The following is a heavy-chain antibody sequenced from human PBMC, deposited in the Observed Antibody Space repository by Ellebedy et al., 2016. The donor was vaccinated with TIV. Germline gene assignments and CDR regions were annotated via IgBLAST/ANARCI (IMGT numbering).Heavy chain of an antibody. CDR2: IDNSGTTT. CDR1: GFVFTDYY. Sequence: GESLKISCEASGFVFTDYYMSWMRQAPGKGLEWVSHIDNSGTTTHYADSVKGRFTISRDNAQNSLHLQMNSLRVEDTAVYYCATDRGEGGLPSFFDSWGQGTLVTVST. CDR3: ATDRGEGGLPSFFDS. V-gene: IGHV3-11*04. J-gene: IGHJ4*02. D-gene: IGHD3-10*01.